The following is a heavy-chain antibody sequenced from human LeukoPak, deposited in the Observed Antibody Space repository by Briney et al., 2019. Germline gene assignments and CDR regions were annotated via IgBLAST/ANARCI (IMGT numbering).Heavy chain of an antibody. D-gene: IGHD3-22*01. J-gene: IGHJ3*02. V-gene: IGHV4-4*07. CDR1: GGSISNHY. CDR2: IYNSGST. CDR3: ARDIYDSSGLDAFDI. Sequence: NPSETLSLTCTVSGGSISNHYWSWIRQPAGKELEWIGRIYNSGSTNYNPSLKSRVTMSVDTSKNQFSLKLSSVTAADTAAYYCARDIYDSSGLDAFDIWGQGTMVTVSS.